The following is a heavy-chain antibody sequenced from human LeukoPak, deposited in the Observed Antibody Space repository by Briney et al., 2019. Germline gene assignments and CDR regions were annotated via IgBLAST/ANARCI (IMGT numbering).Heavy chain of an antibody. CDR2: IYYSGST. V-gene: IGHV4-59*11. CDR1: GGSISSHY. D-gene: IGHD2-15*01. J-gene: IGHJ5*02. Sequence: SETLSLTCTVSGGSISSHYWSWIRQPPGKGLEWIGYIYYSGSTNYNPSLKSRVTISVDTSKNQFSLKLSSVTAADTAVHYCARDLGTFKLLGGWFDPWGQGTLVTVSS. CDR3: ARDLGTFKLLGGWFDP.